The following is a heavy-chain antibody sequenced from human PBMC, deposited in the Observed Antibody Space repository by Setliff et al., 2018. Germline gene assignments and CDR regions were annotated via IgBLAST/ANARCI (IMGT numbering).Heavy chain of an antibody. J-gene: IGHJ6*03. V-gene: IGHV4-4*08. Sequence: PSETLSLTCTVSGGSISSYHWSWIRQPPGKGLEWIGYIYASGSTNYNPPLKSRVTLSVDTSKNQFSLKVSSVTAADTAVYYCARAPPNRYSGSYEYFYMDVWGKGTTVTVSS. CDR2: IYASGST. CDR1: GGSISSYH. D-gene: IGHD1-26*01. CDR3: ARAPPNRYSGSYEYFYMDV.